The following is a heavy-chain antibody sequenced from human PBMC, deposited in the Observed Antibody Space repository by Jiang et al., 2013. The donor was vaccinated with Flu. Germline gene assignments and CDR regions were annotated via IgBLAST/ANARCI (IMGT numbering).Heavy chain of an antibody. CDR3: AKDIFTVIVGRAFDI. Sequence: GGLVQPGRSLRPSCAASGFTFDDYAMHWVRQAPGKGLEWVSGISWNSGSIGYADSVKGRFTISRDNAKNSLYLQMNSLRAEDTALYYCAKDIFTVIVGRAFDIWGQGTMVTVSS. CDR1: GFTFDDYA. D-gene: IGHD3-22*01. V-gene: IGHV3-9*01. J-gene: IGHJ3*02. CDR2: ISWNSGSI.